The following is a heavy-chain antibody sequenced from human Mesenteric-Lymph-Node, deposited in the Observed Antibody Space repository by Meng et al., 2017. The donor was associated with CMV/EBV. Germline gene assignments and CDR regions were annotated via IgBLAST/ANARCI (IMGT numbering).Heavy chain of an antibody. CDR1: GFTVSSNY. Sequence: GESLKISCAASGFTVSSNYMSWVRQAPGKGLEWVSVIYSGGSTYYADSVRGRFTVSRDSPRNTLYFQMDSLRAEDTAVYYCVRVRTTVASGGYYYYSAMDVWGQGTTVTVSS. CDR2: IYSGGST. D-gene: IGHD4-11*01. V-gene: IGHV3-66*02. CDR3: VRVRTTVASGGYYYYSAMDV. J-gene: IGHJ6*02.